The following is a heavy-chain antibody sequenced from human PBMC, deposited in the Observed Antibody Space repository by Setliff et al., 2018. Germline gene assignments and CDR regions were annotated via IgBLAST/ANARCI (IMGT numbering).Heavy chain of an antibody. J-gene: IGHJ4*02. CDR3: ATFRGYTYGYDY. CDR1: GYTFTSFG. D-gene: IGHD5-18*01. V-gene: IGHV1-18*01. CDR2: ISA. Sequence: ASVKVSCKASGYTFTSFGINWVRQAPGQGLEWMGWISAYAQKFQGRVTMTTDAATNTAYMELRSLGSDDTAVYYCATFRGYTYGYDYWGQGTLVTVSS.